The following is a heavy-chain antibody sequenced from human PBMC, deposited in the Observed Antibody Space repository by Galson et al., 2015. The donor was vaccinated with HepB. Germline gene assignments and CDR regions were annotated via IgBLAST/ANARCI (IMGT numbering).Heavy chain of an antibody. CDR3: AKWDPWWELPED. J-gene: IGHJ4*02. V-gene: IGHV3-30*18. CDR1: GFTFSSYG. Sequence: SLRLSCAASGFTFSSYGMHWVRQAPGKGLEWVAVISYDGSNKYYADSVKGRFTISRDNSKNTLYLQMNSLRAEDTAVYYCAKWDPWWELPEDWGQGTLVTVSS. D-gene: IGHD1-26*01. CDR2: ISYDGSNK.